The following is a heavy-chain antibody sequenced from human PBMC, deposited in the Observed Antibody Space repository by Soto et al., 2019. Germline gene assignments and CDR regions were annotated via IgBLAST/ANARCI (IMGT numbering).Heavy chain of an antibody. CDR1: GFTYTTYT. J-gene: IGHJ4*02. V-gene: IGHV3-30*19. CDR3: ARDGVSSTAYTWNYGTYFDY. D-gene: IGHD1-7*01. CDR2: ISYDGNNK. Sequence: QVQLVESGGGVVQPGRSLRLSCAASGFTYTTYTMHWVRQAPGKGLEWVAVISYDGNNKFYADSVKGRFTISRDSTKQTLYLQMTSLRPDDTAMYYCARDGVSSTAYTWNYGTYFDYWGQRDLVTVSS.